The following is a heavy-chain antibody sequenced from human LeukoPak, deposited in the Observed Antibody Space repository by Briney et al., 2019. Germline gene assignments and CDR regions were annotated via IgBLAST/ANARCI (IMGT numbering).Heavy chain of an antibody. CDR2: ISSSSSYI. V-gene: IGHV3-21*01. J-gene: IGHJ6*02. CDR1: GFTFSSYS. CDR3: ARELRGGYSYGSPRTNYGMDV. D-gene: IGHD5-18*01. Sequence: GGSLRLSCAASGFTFSSYSMNWVRQAPGKGLEWVSSISSSSSYIYYADSVKGRFTISRDNAKNSLYLQMNSLRAEDTAVYYCARELRGGYSYGSPRTNYGMDVWGQGTTVTVSS.